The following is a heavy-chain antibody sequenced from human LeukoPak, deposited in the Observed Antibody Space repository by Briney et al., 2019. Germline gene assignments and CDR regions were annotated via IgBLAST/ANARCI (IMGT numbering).Heavy chain of an antibody. CDR2: IYHSGGT. D-gene: IGHD2-8*01. Sequence: SETLSLTCTVSGGSISSSNYYWGWIRQPPGKGLEWIGSIYHSGGTYYNSSLKSRVTISVDTSKNQFSLKLSSVTAADTAVYYCGIQMVYAFDYWGQGTLVTVSS. J-gene: IGHJ4*02. CDR1: GGSISSSNYY. V-gene: IGHV4-39*01. CDR3: GIQMVYAFDY.